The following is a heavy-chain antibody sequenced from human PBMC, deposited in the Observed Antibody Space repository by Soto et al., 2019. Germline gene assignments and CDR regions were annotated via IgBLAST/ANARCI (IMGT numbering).Heavy chain of an antibody. CDR2: INHSGSA. CDR3: ARREGSYYKSFDY. D-gene: IGHD3-10*01. Sequence: SETLSLTCAVYGGSLSGNYWTWIRQSPGKGLEWIGNINHSGSAIYNPSLKSRVTISVGTSNNQFFLELSSVTAADTAVYYCARREGSYYKSFDYWGHGTLVTVSS. J-gene: IGHJ4*01. CDR1: GGSLSGNY. V-gene: IGHV4-34*01.